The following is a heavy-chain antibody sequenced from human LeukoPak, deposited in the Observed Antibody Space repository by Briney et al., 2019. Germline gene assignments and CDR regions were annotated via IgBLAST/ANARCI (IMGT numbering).Heavy chain of an antibody. D-gene: IGHD3-10*01. CDR2: IYSGGST. CDR1: GFTVSSNY. Sequence: GGSLRLSCAASGFTVSSNYMSWVRQAPGKGLEWVSVIYSGGSTYYADSVKGRFTISRDNSKNTLYLQMNSLRAEDTAVYYCAIDRHLWFGEPDGYWGQGTLVTISS. J-gene: IGHJ4*02. CDR3: AIDRHLWFGEPDGY. V-gene: IGHV3-53*01.